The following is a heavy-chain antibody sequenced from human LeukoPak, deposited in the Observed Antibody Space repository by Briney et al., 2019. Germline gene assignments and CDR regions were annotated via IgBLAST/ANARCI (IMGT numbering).Heavy chain of an antibody. Sequence: GSSVKVSCKASGGTFSSYAISWVRQAPGQGLEWMGRIIPILGIANYAQKFQGRVTITADKSTSTAYMELSSLRSEDTAVYYCARGISVGLKGAFDIWGQGTMVTVSS. D-gene: IGHD3-16*01. CDR1: GGTFSSYA. J-gene: IGHJ3*02. CDR2: IIPILGIA. V-gene: IGHV1-69*04. CDR3: ARGISVGLKGAFDI.